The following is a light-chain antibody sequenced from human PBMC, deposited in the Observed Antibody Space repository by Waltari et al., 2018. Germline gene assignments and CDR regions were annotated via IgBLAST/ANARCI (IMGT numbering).Light chain of an antibody. CDR1: QTLLASYNNKNY. J-gene: IGKJ1*01. CDR3: QQYYGSPGT. Sequence: FVMTQSPDSLTVSLGERATVHCNSNQTLLASYNNKNYLAWYQQQPRQPPKMLIDWASTRESGVPDRFSGSWSGTDFTLTINGLQAEDVAVYYCQQYYGSPGTFGQGTRVEIK. CDR2: WAS. V-gene: IGKV4-1*01.